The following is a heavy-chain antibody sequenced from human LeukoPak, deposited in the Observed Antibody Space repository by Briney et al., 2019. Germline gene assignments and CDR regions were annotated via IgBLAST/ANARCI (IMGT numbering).Heavy chain of an antibody. D-gene: IGHD3-22*01. CDR3: ATKGGYPYYFHY. V-gene: IGHV4-59*01. CDR2: IYYSGST. J-gene: IGHJ4*02. Sequence: SETLSLTCTVSGGSISSYYWSWIRQPPGKGLEWVGYIYYSGSTNYNPSLKSRVTISVDTSKNQFSLKLSSVTAADTAVYYCATKGGYPYYFHYWGQGTLVTVSS. CDR1: GGSISSYY.